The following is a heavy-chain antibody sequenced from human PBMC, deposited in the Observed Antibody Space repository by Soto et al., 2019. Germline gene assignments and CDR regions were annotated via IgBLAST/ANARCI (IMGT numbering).Heavy chain of an antibody. CDR2: IYYSGST. CDR3: AREKLGYCSSTSCPFPYFDY. V-gene: IGHV4-59*01. D-gene: IGHD2-2*01. J-gene: IGHJ4*02. CDR1: GGSISSYY. Sequence: PSETLPLTCTVSGGSISSYYWSWIRQPPGKGLEWIGYIYYSGSTNYNPSLKSRVTISVDTSKNQFSLKLSSVTAADTAVYYCAREKLGYCSSTSCPFPYFDYWGQGTLVTVSS.